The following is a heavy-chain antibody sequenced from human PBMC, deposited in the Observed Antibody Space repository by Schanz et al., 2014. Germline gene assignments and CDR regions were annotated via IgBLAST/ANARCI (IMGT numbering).Heavy chain of an antibody. J-gene: IGHJ6*02. CDR2: ISYDGSIT. CDR3: VKDLQRELLRDDHYYGMDV. CDR1: GFTFSNSP. V-gene: IGHV3-30*04. D-gene: IGHD1-26*01. Sequence: QVQLVESGGGVVQPGRSLRLSCAASGFTFSNSPLHWVRQAPGKGLDWVAVISYDGSITYYADSVKDRFTISRDNSKNTMYLQMNSLRAEDTAVYYCVKDLQRELLRDDHYYGMDVWGQGTTVTVSS.